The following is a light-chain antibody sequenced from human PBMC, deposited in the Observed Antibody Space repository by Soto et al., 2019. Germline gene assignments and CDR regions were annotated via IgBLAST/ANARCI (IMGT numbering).Light chain of an antibody. CDR2: GAS. V-gene: IGKV3-15*01. Sequence: ESALTQSPGTLSLSPGERATLSCRASQSVGSNYLAWYQQKPGQAPRLLIYGASTWATGIPVRFSGSGSGTEFTLTISSLQSEDFAVYYCHQYDDGPYTFGQGTKVDIK. CDR1: QSVGSN. J-gene: IGKJ2*01. CDR3: HQYDDGPYT.